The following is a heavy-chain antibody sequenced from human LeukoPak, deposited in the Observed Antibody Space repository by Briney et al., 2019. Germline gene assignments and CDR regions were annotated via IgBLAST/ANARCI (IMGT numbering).Heavy chain of an antibody. V-gene: IGHV4-39*07. J-gene: IGHJ6*03. CDR1: GGSISSSSYY. Sequence: PSETLSLTCTVSGGSISSSSYYWGWIRQPPGKGLEWIGSMYYSGSTYYNPSLKSRVTISVDTSKNQFSLKLSSVTAADTAVYYCARVNYGSGSYSFWYYYMDVWGKGTTVTVSS. CDR2: MYYSGST. D-gene: IGHD3-10*01. CDR3: ARVNYGSGSYSFWYYYMDV.